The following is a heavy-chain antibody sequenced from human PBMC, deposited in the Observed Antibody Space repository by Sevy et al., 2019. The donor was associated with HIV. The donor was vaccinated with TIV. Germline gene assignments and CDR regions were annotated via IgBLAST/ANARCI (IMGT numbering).Heavy chain of an antibody. CDR3: ARDLRGKGDFQH. J-gene: IGHJ1*01. Sequence: GGSPRLSCAASGFTFSSYGMHWVRQAPGKGLEWVAVIWYDGSNKYYADSVKGRFTISRDNSKNTLYLQMNSLRAEDTAVYYCARDLRGKGDFQHWGQGTLVTVSS. CDR1: GFTFSSYG. CDR2: IWYDGSNK. V-gene: IGHV3-33*01. D-gene: IGHD3-16*01.